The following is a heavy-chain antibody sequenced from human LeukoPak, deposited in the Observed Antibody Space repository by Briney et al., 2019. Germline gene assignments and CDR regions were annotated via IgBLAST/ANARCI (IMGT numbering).Heavy chain of an antibody. CDR3: ARRGIWFGVLGTDY. CDR1: GGSFSGYY. CDR2: INHSGST. J-gene: IGHJ4*02. D-gene: IGHD3-10*01. V-gene: IGHV4-34*01. Sequence: PSETLSLTCAVYGGSFSGYYWSWIRQPPGKGLEWIGEINHSGSTNYNPSLKSRVTISVDTSKNQFSLKLSSVTAADTAVYYCARRGIWFGVLGTDYWGQGTLVTVSS.